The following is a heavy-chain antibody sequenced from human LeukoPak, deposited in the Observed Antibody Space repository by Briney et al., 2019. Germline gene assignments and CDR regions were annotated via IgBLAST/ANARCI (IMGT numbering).Heavy chain of an antibody. CDR3: ARGSSTGWPDFLDY. J-gene: IGHJ4*02. V-gene: IGHV3-74*01. Sequence: GGSLRLSCAASGFTLSSNWMHWVRQVPGRGLEWLSRINGDGSDTPYADSVKGRFTISRDNARNTLYLQMSSLRVEDTAVYYCARGSSTGWPDFLDYWGQGSLVTVSS. CDR2: INGDGSDT. D-gene: IGHD6-19*01. CDR1: GFTLSSNW.